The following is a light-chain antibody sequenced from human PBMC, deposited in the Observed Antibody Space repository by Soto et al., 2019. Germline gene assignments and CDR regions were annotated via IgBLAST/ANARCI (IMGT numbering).Light chain of an antibody. CDR3: QQYNKWPLT. J-gene: IGKJ4*01. Sequence: EIVMTQSPATLSVSQGERATLSCRASESGSSNLAWYQQKPGQAPRLLSYSASARATGIPARFSGSGSGTEFTLTISSLQSEDFAVYYCQQYNKWPLTFGGGTKVAIK. V-gene: IGKV3-15*01. CDR2: SAS. CDR1: ESGSSN.